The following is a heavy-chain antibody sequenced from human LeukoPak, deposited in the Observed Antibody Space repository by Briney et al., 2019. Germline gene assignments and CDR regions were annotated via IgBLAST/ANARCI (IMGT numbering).Heavy chain of an antibody. Sequence: GASVKVSRKASGYTFTSYDINWVRQATGQGLEWMGWMNPNSGNTGYAQKFQGRVTITRNTSISTGYMELSSLRSEDTAVYYCARGPYYGSGSYYIDYWGQGTLVTVSS. J-gene: IGHJ4*02. D-gene: IGHD3-10*01. CDR1: GYTFTSYD. CDR2: MNPNSGNT. CDR3: ARGPYYGSGSYYIDY. V-gene: IGHV1-8*03.